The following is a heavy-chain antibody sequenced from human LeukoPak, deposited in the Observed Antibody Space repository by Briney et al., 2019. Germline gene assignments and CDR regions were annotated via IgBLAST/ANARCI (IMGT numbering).Heavy chain of an antibody. Sequence: PSETLSLTCTVSGGSISTSDYYWGWIRQPPGKGLEWIGSIYYSGSTYYNPSLKSRVTISVDTSKNQFSLKLSSVTAADTAVYYCASLTYYDFWSGYYPYFDYWGQGTLVTVSS. CDR1: GGSISTSDYY. D-gene: IGHD3-3*01. V-gene: IGHV4-39*01. CDR3: ASLTYYDFWSGYYPYFDY. CDR2: IYYSGST. J-gene: IGHJ4*02.